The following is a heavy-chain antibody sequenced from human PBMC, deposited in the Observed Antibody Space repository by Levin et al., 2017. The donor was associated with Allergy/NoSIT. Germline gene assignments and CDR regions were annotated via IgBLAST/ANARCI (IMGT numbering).Heavy chain of an antibody. CDR1: GGSFSGYY. Sequence: PSQTLSLTCAVYGGSFSGYYWSWIRQPPGKGLEWIGEINHSGSTNYNPSLKSRVTISVDTSKNQFSLKLSSVTAADTAVYYCAGGSVVVVAATNLADAFDIWGQGTMVTVSS. CDR3: AGGSVVVVAATNLADAFDI. D-gene: IGHD2-15*01. J-gene: IGHJ3*02. V-gene: IGHV4-34*01. CDR2: INHSGST.